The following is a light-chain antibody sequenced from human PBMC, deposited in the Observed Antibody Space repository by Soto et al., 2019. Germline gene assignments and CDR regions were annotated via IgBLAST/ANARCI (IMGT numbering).Light chain of an antibody. Sequence: DIQMTQSPSSLSASVGDRVTITCQASQSISSYLNWYQQNPLKATELLIYAASSLQGGVPSRFSGIGSGTDFTLTISSLQPEDFATYYCQQSYSTPHTFGQGTRLEIK. CDR1: QSISSY. J-gene: IGKJ5*01. V-gene: IGKV1-39*01. CDR3: QQSYSTPHT. CDR2: AAS.